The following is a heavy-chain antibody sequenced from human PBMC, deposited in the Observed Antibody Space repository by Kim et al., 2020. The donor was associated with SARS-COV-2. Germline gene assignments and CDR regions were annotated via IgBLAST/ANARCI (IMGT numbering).Heavy chain of an antibody. D-gene: IGHD3-10*01. CDR2: IYYSGST. Sequence: SETLSLTCTVSGGSISSGGYYWSWIRQHPGKGLEWIGYIYYSGSTYYNPSLKSRVTISVDTSKNQFSLKLSSVTAADTAVYYCARGSTMVRGVIGGWFDPWAREPWSPSLQ. CDR3: ARGSTMVRGVIGGWFDP. J-gene: IGHJ5*02. CDR1: GGSISSGGYY. V-gene: IGHV4-31*03.